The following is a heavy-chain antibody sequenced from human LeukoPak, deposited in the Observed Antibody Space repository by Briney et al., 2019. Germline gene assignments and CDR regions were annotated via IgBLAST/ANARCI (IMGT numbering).Heavy chain of an antibody. Sequence: SETLSLTCAVSDYSISSAYYWGWIRQPPGKGLEWIGSIYPSGSTDYNPSLRSRVTISVDTSKNQFSLKLRSVTAADTAVYYCARDQAYCGGDCYFDFWGQGTLVTVSS. CDR2: IYPSGST. V-gene: IGHV4-38-2*02. CDR3: ARDQAYCGGDCYFDF. J-gene: IGHJ4*02. D-gene: IGHD2-21*02. CDR1: DYSISSAYY.